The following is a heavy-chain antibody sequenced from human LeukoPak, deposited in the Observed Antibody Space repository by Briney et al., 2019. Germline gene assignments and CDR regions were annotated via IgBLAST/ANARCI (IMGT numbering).Heavy chain of an antibody. J-gene: IGHJ6*03. CDR1: GYSISSGYY. Sequence: SETLSLTCGVSGYSISSGYYWGWIRQPPGKGLEWIGSIYHSGSTHYDPSLKSRGTISVDTSKNQFSLKLSSVTAADTAVYYCARGLYYMDAWGKGTTVTVSS. CDR3: ARGLYYMDA. CDR2: IYHSGST. V-gene: IGHV4-38-2*01.